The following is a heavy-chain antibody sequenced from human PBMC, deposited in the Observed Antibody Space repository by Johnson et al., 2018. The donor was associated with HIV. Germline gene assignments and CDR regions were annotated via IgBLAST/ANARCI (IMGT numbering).Heavy chain of an antibody. D-gene: IGHD6-13*01. CDR3: TTWYSLVSGAFDI. CDR2: ISYDGSNK. CDR1: GFTFSSYA. V-gene: IGHV3-30*04. J-gene: IGHJ3*02. Sequence: QVQLVESGGGVVQPGRSLRLSCAASGFTFSSYAMHWVRQAPGKGLDWVAVISYDGSNKYYADSVKGRFTISRDNSKNTLYLQMNSLKTEDTAVYYCTTWYSLVSGAFDIWGQGTMVTVSS.